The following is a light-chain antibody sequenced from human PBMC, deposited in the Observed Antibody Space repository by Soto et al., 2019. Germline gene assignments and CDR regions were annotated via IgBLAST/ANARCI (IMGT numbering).Light chain of an antibody. CDR1: QSVSSSY. Sequence: EIVLTQSPGTLSLSQGERATLSCRASQSVSSSYLAWYQQKPGQAPRLLIYGASSRATGIPARFSGSVSGTDFTLTISRLEPEDFAVYYCQQYGSSPRTFGQGTKVEIK. CDR2: GAS. CDR3: QQYGSSPRT. J-gene: IGKJ1*01. V-gene: IGKV3-20*01.